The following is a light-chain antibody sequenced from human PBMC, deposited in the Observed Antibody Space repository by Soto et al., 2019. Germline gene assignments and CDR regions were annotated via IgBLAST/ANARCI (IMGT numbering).Light chain of an antibody. CDR3: TSYTSYSTLDV. CDR1: SSDVGGYNY. Sequence: QSALTQPASVSGSPGQSITISCTGTSSDVGGYNYDSWYQQHPDKAPKLMIYEVSNRPSGVSNRFSGSKSGHTASLTISGLQSEDEADYFCTSYTSYSTLDVFGTGTKLTVL. V-gene: IGLV2-14*01. J-gene: IGLJ1*01. CDR2: EVS.